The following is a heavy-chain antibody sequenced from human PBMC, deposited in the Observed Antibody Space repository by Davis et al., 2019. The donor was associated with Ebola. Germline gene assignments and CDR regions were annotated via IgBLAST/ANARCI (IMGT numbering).Heavy chain of an antibody. CDR2: IYYSGST. CDR1: GGSTSSGGYS. J-gene: IGHJ5*02. CDR3: AREQTTVTSNRFDP. Sequence: MPSETLSLTCPLSGGSTSSGGYSWSWIRQPPGKGLEWIGYIYYSGSTYYNPSLKSRVTISVDTSKNQFSLKLSSVTAADTAVYYCAREQTTVTSNRFDPWGQGTLVTVSS. D-gene: IGHD4-17*01. V-gene: IGHV4-30-4*07.